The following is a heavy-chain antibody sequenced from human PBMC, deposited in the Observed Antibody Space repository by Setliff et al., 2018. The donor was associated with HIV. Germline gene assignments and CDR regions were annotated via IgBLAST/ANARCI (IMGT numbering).Heavy chain of an antibody. CDR3: ARAARYYDILTGYSNQAYFNS. Sequence: SETLSLTCTVSGGSISSSNYYWTWIRQPAGKGLESIGHIYTSGSTNYNPSLKYNPSLKSRVTISVDTSRKQFSLRLNSVTAADTALYYCARAARYYDILTGYSNQAYFNSWGLGKLVTVTS. CDR1: GGSISSSNYY. CDR2: IYTSGST. V-gene: IGHV4-61*09. D-gene: IGHD3-9*01. J-gene: IGHJ4*02.